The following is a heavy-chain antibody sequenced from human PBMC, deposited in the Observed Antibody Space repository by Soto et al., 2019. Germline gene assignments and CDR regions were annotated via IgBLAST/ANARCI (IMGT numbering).Heavy chain of an antibody. CDR1: GYTFPGYY. V-gene: IGHV1-2*02. Sequence: GSVKVSCKASGYTFPGYYMHWVRQAPGQGLEWMGWINPNSGGTNYAQKFQGRVTMTRDTSISTAYMELSRLRSDDTAVYYCARDLRVTVTEDYYYYYGMDVWGQGTTVTVSS. CDR3: ARDLRVTVTEDYYYYYGMDV. CDR2: INPNSGGT. D-gene: IGHD4-17*01. J-gene: IGHJ6*02.